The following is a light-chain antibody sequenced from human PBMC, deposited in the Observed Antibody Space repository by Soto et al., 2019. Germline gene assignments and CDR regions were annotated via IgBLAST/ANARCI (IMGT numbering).Light chain of an antibody. CDR3: SSFTSTSTNYV. Sequence: SLSITYTGTSSDVGGYNHVSWYQQHPGKAPKLMVCDVSNRPSGVSNRFSGSKSGNTASLTISGLQPEDEADYYCSSFTSTSTNYVFGTGTKVTVL. CDR1: SSDVGGYNH. CDR2: DVS. V-gene: IGLV2-14*04. J-gene: IGLJ1*01.